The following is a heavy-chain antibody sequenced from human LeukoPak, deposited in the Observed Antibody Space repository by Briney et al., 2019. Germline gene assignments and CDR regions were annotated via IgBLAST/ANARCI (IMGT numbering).Heavy chain of an antibody. CDR1: GGSFSGYY. D-gene: IGHD4-23*01. Sequence: SETLSLTCAVYGGSFSGYYWSWIRQPPGKGLEWIGEINHSGSTNYNPSLKSRVTISVDTSKNQFSLKLSSVTAEDTALYYCARERQTTVVTHRLYYYYYMDVWGKGTTVTVSS. J-gene: IGHJ6*03. V-gene: IGHV4-34*01. CDR3: ARERQTTVVTHRLYYYYYMDV. CDR2: INHSGST.